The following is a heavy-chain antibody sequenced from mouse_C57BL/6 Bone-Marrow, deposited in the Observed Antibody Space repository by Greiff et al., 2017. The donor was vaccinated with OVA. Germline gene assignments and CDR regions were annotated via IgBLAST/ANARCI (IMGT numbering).Heavy chain of an antibody. CDR1: GFTFSSYA. V-gene: IGHV5-4*01. Sequence: DVQLVESGGGLVKPGGSLKLSCAASGFTFSSYAMSWVRQTPEKRLEWVATISDGGSYTYYPDNVKGRFTISRDNAKNNLYLQMSHLKSEDTAMYYCAIGYYFDYGGQGTTLTVSS. J-gene: IGHJ2*01. CDR3: AIGYYFDY. CDR2: ISDGGSYT. D-gene: IGHD2-2*01.